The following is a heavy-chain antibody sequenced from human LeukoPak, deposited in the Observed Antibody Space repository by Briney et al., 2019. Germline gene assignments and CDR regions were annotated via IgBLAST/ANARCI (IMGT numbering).Heavy chain of an antibody. CDR1: GFSLSTSGVG. J-gene: IGHJ4*02. D-gene: IGHD4-11*01. CDR2: IYWDDDK. V-gene: IGHV2-5*02. CDR3: AHHPTNSADYPFFGF. Sequence: GSGPTLVNPTQTLTLTCTFSGFSLSTSGVGVGWIRQPPGKALEWLALIYWDDDKRYSPSLKSRLTIIKDTSKNQVVLTMTTMDSVDTATYFCAHHPTNSADYPFFGFWGQGTLVTVSS.